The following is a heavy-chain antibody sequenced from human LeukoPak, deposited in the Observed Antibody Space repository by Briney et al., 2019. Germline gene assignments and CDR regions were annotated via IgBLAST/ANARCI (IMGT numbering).Heavy chain of an antibody. CDR1: GFTFDDYA. J-gene: IGHJ5*02. CDR3: ARDPYGSGSYYNGGWFDP. D-gene: IGHD3-10*01. CDR2: ISWNSGSI. Sequence: PGGSLRLSCAASGFTFDDYAMHWVRQAPGKGLEWVSGISWNSGSIGYADSVKGRFTISRDNAKNSLYLQMNSLRAEDTAVYYCARDPYGSGSYYNGGWFDPWGQGTLVTVSS. V-gene: IGHV3-9*01.